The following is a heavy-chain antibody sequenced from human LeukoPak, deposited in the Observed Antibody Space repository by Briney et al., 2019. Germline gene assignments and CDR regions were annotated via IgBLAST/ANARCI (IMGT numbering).Heavy chain of an antibody. CDR1: GFTFSSYA. J-gene: IGHJ4*02. CDR2: ISGSGGST. Sequence: GGSLTHSYAASGFTFSSYAMSWVRHAPGEGLEWVSAISGSGGSTYYADSVKGRFTISRDNSKNTLYLQMNSLRAEDTAVYYCAKDRITGTTVGLSYYFDYWGQGTLVTVSS. D-gene: IGHD1-7*01. V-gene: IGHV3-23*01. CDR3: AKDRITGTTVGLSYYFDY.